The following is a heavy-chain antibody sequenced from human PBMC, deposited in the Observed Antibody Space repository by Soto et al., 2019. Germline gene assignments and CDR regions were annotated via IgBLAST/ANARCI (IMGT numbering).Heavy chain of an antibody. J-gene: IGHJ6*02. V-gene: IGHV1-69*01. D-gene: IGHD5-18*01. CDR3: ASPYSYGGQGWYYGMDV. Sequence: QVQLVQSGAEVKKPGSSVKVSCKASGGTFSSYAISWVRQAPGQGLEWMGGIIPIFGTANYAQKFQVRVTITADESTSTAYMELSSLRSEDTAVYYCASPYSYGGQGWYYGMDVWGQGTTVTVSS. CDR2: IIPIFGTA. CDR1: GGTFSSYA.